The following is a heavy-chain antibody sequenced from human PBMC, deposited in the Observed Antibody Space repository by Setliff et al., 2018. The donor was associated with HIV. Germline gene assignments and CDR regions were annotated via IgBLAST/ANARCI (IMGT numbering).Heavy chain of an antibody. CDR3: ARVFDLQHLVISPDC. D-gene: IGHD6-13*01. CDR1: GYTFTAYY. CDR2: INPNSGDT. J-gene: IGHJ4*02. V-gene: IGHV1-2*02. Sequence: VASVKVSCKASGYTFTAYYMHWVRQVPGQGLEWMAWINPNSGDTNYAQKFQGRVTMTRDTSISTAYMELSSLRYDDTAVYYCARVFDLQHLVISPDCWGQGTLVTVSS.